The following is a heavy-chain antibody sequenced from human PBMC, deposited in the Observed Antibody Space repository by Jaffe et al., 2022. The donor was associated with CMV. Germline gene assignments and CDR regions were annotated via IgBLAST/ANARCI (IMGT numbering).Heavy chain of an antibody. CDR1: GFTFSSYG. CDR2: ISYDGSNK. CDR3: AKDISSTEPYYYYGMDV. Sequence: QVQLVESGGGVVQPGRSLRLSCAASGFTFSSYGMHWVRQAPGKGLEWVAVISYDGSNKYYADSVKGRFTISRDNSKNTLYLQMNSLRAEDTAVYYCAKDISSTEPYYYYGMDVWGQGTTVTVSS. J-gene: IGHJ6*02. V-gene: IGHV3-30*18. D-gene: IGHD3-3*02.